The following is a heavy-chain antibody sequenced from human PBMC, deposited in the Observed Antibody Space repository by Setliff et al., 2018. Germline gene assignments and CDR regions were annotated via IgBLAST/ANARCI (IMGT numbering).Heavy chain of an antibody. V-gene: IGHV1-18*01. J-gene: IGHJ3*02. CDR3: ARAPGTVVVPASRSAFDI. CDR1: GYTFSNYG. Sequence: GAPVKVSCKASGYTFSNYGISWVRQAPGQGLEWMGWISAYNGYIIYAQKLQGRVTMTTDTSTSTAYMEVRSLRSDDTAVYYCARAPGTVVVPASRSAFDIWGQGTMVTVSS. D-gene: IGHD2-2*01. CDR2: ISAYNGYI.